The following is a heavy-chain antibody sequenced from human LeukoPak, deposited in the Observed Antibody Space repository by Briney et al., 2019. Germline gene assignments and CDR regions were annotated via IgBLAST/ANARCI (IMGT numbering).Heavy chain of an antibody. Sequence: SETLSLTCAVYGGSFSGYYWSWIRQPPGKGLEWIGEINHSGSTNYNPSLKSRVTISVDTSKNQFSLKLSSVTAADTAVYYCARGGVTGYSPYYGMDVWGQGTTVTVSS. D-gene: IGHD3-9*01. CDR1: GGSFSGYY. CDR3: ARGGVTGYSPYYGMDV. CDR2: INHSGST. V-gene: IGHV4-34*01. J-gene: IGHJ6*02.